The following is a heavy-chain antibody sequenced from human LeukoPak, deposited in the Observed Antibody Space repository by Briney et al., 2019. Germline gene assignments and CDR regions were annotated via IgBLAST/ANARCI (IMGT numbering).Heavy chain of an antibody. CDR2: ISYDGSNK. Sequence: GRSLRLSCAASGFTFSSYAMHWVRQAPGKGLEWVAVISYDGSNKYYADSVKGRFTISRDNSKNTLYLQMNSLRAEDTAFYYCAKQTSVTKDFDYWGQGTLVTVSS. CDR1: GFTFSSYA. J-gene: IGHJ4*02. D-gene: IGHD4-17*01. V-gene: IGHV3-30-3*02. CDR3: AKQTSVTKDFDY.